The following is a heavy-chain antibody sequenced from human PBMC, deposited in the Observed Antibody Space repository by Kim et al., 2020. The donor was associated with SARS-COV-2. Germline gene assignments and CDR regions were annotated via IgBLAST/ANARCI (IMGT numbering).Heavy chain of an antibody. J-gene: IGHJ6*02. D-gene: IGHD5-18*01. CDR2: ISGSGGST. CDR3: AKDNSYGHPLLYYYYGMDV. CDR1: GFTFSSYA. Sequence: GGSLRLSCAASGFTFSSYAMSWVRQAPGKGLEWVSAISGSGGSTYYADSVKGRFTISRDNSKNTLYLQMNSLRAEDTAVYYCAKDNSYGHPLLYYYYGMDVWGQGTTVTVSS. V-gene: IGHV3-23*01.